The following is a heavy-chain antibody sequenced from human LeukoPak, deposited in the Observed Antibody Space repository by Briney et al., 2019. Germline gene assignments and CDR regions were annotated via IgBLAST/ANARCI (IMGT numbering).Heavy chain of an antibody. D-gene: IGHD1-26*01. Sequence: GASVKVSCKPSGGTFSSYATSWVRHAPGQGLEWMGGIIPIFGTANYAQKFQGRVTITTEESTSTAYLELNSLRSEDTAVYYCARGDAVGATPESWFDPGGQGTLVTLSS. CDR2: IIPIFGTA. CDR1: GGTFSSYA. J-gene: IGHJ5*02. V-gene: IGHV1-69*05. CDR3: ARGDAVGATPESWFDP.